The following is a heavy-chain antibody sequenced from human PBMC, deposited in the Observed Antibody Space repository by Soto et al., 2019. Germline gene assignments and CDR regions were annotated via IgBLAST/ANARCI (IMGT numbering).Heavy chain of an antibody. CDR2: IYYSWST. J-gene: IGHJ4*02. CDR1: GGSISSSSYF. Sequence: SETLSLTCTVSGGSISSSSYFWGWIRQPPGKGLEWIGSIYYSWSTNYNPSLKSRVTISVDTSKNQFSLKLNSMTAADTAVYYCARHNYGSGSTYFDYWGQGTLVTVSS. CDR3: ARHNYGSGSTYFDY. D-gene: IGHD3-10*01. V-gene: IGHV4-39*01.